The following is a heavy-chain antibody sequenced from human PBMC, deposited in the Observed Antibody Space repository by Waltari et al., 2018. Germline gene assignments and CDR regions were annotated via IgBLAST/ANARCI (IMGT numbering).Heavy chain of an antibody. Sequence: EVQLVESGGGLVQPGGSLRLSCAASGFTFSSYAMRWVSQAPGKGLEWVSAISGSGGGTYYADSVKCRFTISRDNSKNTLYLQMNSLVADDTAVYYCAKVPRYCSSTSCFGYFDYWGQGTLVTVSS. J-gene: IGHJ4*02. CDR2: ISGSGGGT. CDR3: AKVPRYCSSTSCFGYFDY. V-gene: IGHV3-23*04. D-gene: IGHD2-2*01. CDR1: GFTFSSYA.